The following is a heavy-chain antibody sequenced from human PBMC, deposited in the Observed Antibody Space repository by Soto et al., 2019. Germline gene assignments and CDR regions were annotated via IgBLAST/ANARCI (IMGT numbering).Heavy chain of an antibody. J-gene: IGHJ3*02. V-gene: IGHV1-2*04. Sequence: QVQLVQSGAEVKKPGASVKVSCKASGYTFTGYYMHWVRQAPGQGLEWMGWINAYSGDTNYVQKFQGWVTLTRDTSITTVYMELSRLRSDDTAMYYCARASRYSSSHNIAFDIWGQGTMVTVSS. CDR1: GYTFTGYY. D-gene: IGHD6-13*01. CDR3: ARASRYSSSHNIAFDI. CDR2: INAYSGDT.